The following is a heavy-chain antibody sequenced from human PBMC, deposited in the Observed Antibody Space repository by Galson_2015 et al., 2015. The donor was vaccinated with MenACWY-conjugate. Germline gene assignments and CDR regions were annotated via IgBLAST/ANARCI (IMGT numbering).Heavy chain of an antibody. CDR2: IYYSGST. CDR1: GGSISSSSYY. D-gene: IGHD6-19*01. V-gene: IGHV4-39*07. J-gene: IGHJ4*02. Sequence: SETLSLTCTVSGGSISSSSYYWGWLRQPPGKGLEWIGTIYYSGSTYYNPSLKSRITISVDTSKNQFSLKLSSVTAAETAVYYCARELAGAVNYWGQGTLVTVSS. CDR3: ARELAGAVNY.